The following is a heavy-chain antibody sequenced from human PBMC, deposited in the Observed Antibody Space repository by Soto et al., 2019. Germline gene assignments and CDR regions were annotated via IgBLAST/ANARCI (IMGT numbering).Heavy chain of an antibody. CDR2: INHSGST. CDR3: ARFLKGGVPAAIRWFDP. Sequence: SETLSLTCAVSGGSISSGGYSWSWIRQPPGKGLEWIGEINHSGSTNYNPSLKSRVTISVDTSKNQFSLKLSSVTAADTAVYYCARFLKGGVPAAIRWFDPWGQGTLVTVSS. D-gene: IGHD2-2*01. J-gene: IGHJ5*02. V-gene: IGHV4-30-2*01. CDR1: GGSISSGGYS.